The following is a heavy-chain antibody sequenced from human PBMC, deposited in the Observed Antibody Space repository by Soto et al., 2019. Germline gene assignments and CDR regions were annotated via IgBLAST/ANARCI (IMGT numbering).Heavy chain of an antibody. CDR3: ARLSIADDAFDI. D-gene: IGHD6-6*01. CDR1: GGSVSSAASF. CDR2: IYYSGTT. Sequence: SETLSLTCSVSGGSVSSAASFWSWIRQPPGKGLEWIGYIYYSGTTNYNPTLKSRVLISVDRSKNHFSLKVTSVTAADTAVYYCARLSIADDAFDICGQGPLVTVSS. J-gene: IGHJ3*02. V-gene: IGHV4-61*03.